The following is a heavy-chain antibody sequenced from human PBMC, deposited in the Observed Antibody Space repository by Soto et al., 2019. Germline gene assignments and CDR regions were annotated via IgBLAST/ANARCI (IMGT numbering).Heavy chain of an antibody. J-gene: IGHJ6*02. D-gene: IGHD2-2*01. CDR3: ARGSISPRHDYYGMDV. Sequence: GGSLRLSCVASGFTFSSYWMHWVRQAPGKGLVWVSRINSDGSSTGYVQSVKGRITISRDSAKNTLYLQMNSLIAEDTAVYYFARGSISPRHDYYGMDVWGQGTTVTVSS. CDR1: GFTFSSYW. V-gene: IGHV3-74*01. CDR2: INSDGSST.